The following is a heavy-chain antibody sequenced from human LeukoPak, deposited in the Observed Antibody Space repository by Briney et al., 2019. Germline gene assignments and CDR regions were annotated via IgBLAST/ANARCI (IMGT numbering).Heavy chain of an antibody. CDR3: VREFGY. J-gene: IGHJ4*02. D-gene: IGHD3-10*01. CDR2: IKQDASAK. Sequence: GGSLRLSCVASGSTLSTSWMNWVRQAPGKGLEWVASIKQDASAKYYVDSVKGRFTVSRDNAENSLYLQMNSLRAEDTAMYYCVREFGYWGQGTLVTVSS. V-gene: IGHV3-7*03. CDR1: GSTLSTSW.